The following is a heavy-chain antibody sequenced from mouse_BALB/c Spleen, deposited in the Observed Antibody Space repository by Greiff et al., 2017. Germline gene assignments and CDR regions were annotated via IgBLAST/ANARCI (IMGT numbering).Heavy chain of an antibody. CDR1: GYTFTSYN. J-gene: IGHJ2*01. Sequence: QVQLQQPGAELVKPGASVKMSCKASGYTFTSYNMHWVKQTPGQGLEWIGAIYPGNGDTSYNQKFKGKATLTADKSSSTAYMQLSSLTSEDSAVYYCARGANWDYWGQGTTLTVSS. V-gene: IGHV1-12*01. CDR3: ARGANWDY. D-gene: IGHD4-1*01. CDR2: IYPGNGDT.